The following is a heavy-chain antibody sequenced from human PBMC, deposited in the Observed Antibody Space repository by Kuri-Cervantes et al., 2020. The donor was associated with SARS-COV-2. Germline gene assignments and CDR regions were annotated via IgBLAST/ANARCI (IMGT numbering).Heavy chain of an antibody. Sequence: GESLKISCAASGFTFSSYWMSWVRQVPGKGLEWVANIKQDGSEKYYVDSVKGRFTISRDNAKNSLFLQMSFLRAEDTAVYFCSTIDNSDTDAYDIWGQGTMVTVSS. CDR3: STIDNSDTDAYDI. D-gene: IGHD3-22*01. J-gene: IGHJ3*02. V-gene: IGHV3-7*03. CDR2: IKQDGSEK. CDR1: GFTFSSYW.